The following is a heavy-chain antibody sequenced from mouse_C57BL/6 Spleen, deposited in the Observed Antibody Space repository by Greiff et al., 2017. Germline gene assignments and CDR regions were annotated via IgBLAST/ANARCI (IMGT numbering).Heavy chain of an antibody. J-gene: IGHJ2*01. D-gene: IGHD1-2*01. V-gene: IGHV3-6*01. CDR3: ARDPHYYGVDY. Sequence: DVQLQESGPGLVKPSQSLSLTCSVTGYSITSGYYWNWIRQFPGNKLEWMGYISYDGSNNYNPSLKNRISITRDTSKNQFFLKLNSVTTEDTATYYCARDPHYYGVDYWGQGTTLTVSS. CDR2: ISYDGSN. CDR1: GYSITSGYY.